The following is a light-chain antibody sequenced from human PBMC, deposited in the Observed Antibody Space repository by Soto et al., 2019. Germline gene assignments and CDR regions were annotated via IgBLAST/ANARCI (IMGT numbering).Light chain of an antibody. CDR1: SSDIGGYKY. J-gene: IGLJ2*01. Sequence: QSVLTQPASVSGSVGQSITISCTGTSSDIGGYKYVSWYQQHPGKAPKLIIYEVSNRPSGVSDRFSGYKSGNTASLTISGLQAEDEADYYCSSYTNRYFFGGGTQLTVL. V-gene: IGLV2-14*01. CDR3: SSYTNRYF. CDR2: EVS.